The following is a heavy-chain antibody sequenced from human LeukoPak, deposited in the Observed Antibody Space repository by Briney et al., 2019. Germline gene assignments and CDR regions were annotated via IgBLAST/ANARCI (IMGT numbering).Heavy chain of an antibody. Sequence: RASVKVSCKASGYTFTSYGISWVRQAPGQGLEWMGWISAYNGNTNYAQKLQGRVTMTTGTSTSTAYMELRSLRSDDTAVYYCARDTPDSSSSVWVYYYYGMDVWGQGTTVTVSS. D-gene: IGHD6-6*01. CDR1: GYTFTSYG. CDR2: ISAYNGNT. J-gene: IGHJ6*02. CDR3: ARDTPDSSSSVWVYYYYGMDV. V-gene: IGHV1-18*01.